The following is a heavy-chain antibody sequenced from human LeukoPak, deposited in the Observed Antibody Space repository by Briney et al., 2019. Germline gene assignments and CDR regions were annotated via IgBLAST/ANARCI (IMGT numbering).Heavy chain of an antibody. D-gene: IGHD3-22*01. Sequence: GGSLGLSCAASGFTFSSYAMNWVRQAPGKGLEWVSAISGSGDPTYYADSVKGRFTISRDNSKNTLYLQMNSLRAEDTAVYYCAKVEPYGYYYDSSGYYFDYWGQGTLVTVSS. CDR2: ISGSGDPT. CDR1: GFTFSSYA. J-gene: IGHJ4*02. CDR3: AKVEPYGYYYDSSGYYFDY. V-gene: IGHV3-23*01.